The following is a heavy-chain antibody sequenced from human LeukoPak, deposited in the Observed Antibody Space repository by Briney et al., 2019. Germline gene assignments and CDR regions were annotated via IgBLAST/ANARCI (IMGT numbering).Heavy chain of an antibody. CDR1: GFTFSSYS. Sequence: GGSLRLSCAASGFTFSSYSMNWVRQAPGKGLEWVSYISSSSSTIYYADSVKGRFTISRDSAKNSLYLQMNSLRAEDTAVYYCARVMYYYDSSGYSNIYFDYWGQGTLVTVSS. D-gene: IGHD3-22*01. CDR2: ISSSSSTI. CDR3: ARVMYYYDSSGYSNIYFDY. J-gene: IGHJ4*02. V-gene: IGHV3-48*04.